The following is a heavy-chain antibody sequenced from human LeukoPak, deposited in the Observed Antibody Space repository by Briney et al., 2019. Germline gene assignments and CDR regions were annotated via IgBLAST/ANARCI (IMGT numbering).Heavy chain of an antibody. CDR1: GFTFSSYA. Sequence: GASLRLSCAASGFTFSSYAMSWVRQAPGKGLEWVSAISNSGGSTFYADSVKGRFTISRDNSKNTLYLQMNSLGAEDTAVYYCAKDRISMVRGVTRNWGQGTLVTVSS. V-gene: IGHV3-23*01. J-gene: IGHJ4*02. D-gene: IGHD3-10*01. CDR3: AKDRISMVRGVTRN. CDR2: ISNSGGST.